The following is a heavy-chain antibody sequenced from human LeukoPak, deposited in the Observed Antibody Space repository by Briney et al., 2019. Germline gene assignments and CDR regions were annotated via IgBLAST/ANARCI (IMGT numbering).Heavy chain of an antibody. D-gene: IGHD7-27*01. CDR2: ISSSSSYI. CDR3: ARDLLGIEDY. J-gene: IGHJ4*02. V-gene: IGHV3-21*01. Sequence: PGGSLRLSCAASGFTFSSYSMNWVRQAPGKGLEWVSSISSSSSYIYYADSVKGRFTISRDNANNSLYLQMNSLRAEDTAVYYCARDLLGIEDYWGQGTLVTVSS. CDR1: GFTFSSYS.